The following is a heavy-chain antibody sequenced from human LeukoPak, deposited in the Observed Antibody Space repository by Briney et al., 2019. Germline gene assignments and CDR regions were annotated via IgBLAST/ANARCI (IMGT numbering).Heavy chain of an antibody. CDR3: ARAKANWGSGDY. CDR1: EYTFTDYY. D-gene: IGHD7-27*01. Sequence: ASVKVSCKASEYTFTDYYVHWVRQAPGQGLEWMGWINPNTGGANYAQKFQGRVTMTRDTSISTGYLDLSGLRSDDTAVHYCARAKANWGSGDYWGQGTLVTVSS. J-gene: IGHJ4*02. V-gene: IGHV1-2*02. CDR2: INPNTGGA.